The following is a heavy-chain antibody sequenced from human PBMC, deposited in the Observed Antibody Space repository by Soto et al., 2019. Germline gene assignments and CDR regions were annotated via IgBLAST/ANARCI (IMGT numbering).Heavy chain of an antibody. CDR3: ARVAYGNGWIFDY. CDR2: IKQDGSEK. V-gene: IGHV3-7*01. D-gene: IGHD6-19*01. Sequence: LRLSCAASGFTFSSYWMSWVRQASGKGLEWVANIKQDGSEKYYVDSVKGRFTLSRDNAKNSLQLQMSSLRDEDTAIYFCARVAYGNGWIFDYWGQGTLVTVSS. J-gene: IGHJ4*01. CDR1: GFTFSSYW.